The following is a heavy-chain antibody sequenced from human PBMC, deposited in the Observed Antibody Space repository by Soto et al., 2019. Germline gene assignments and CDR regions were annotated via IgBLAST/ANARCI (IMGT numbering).Heavy chain of an antibody. CDR3: ARDLWGYCGVDCYPLDV. J-gene: IGHJ6*02. V-gene: IGHV1-18*01. CDR1: GYTFTSYG. Sequence: GASVKVSCKASGYTFTSYGISWVRQAPGQGLEWMGWISAYNGNTNYAQKLQGRVTMTTDTSTSTAYMELRSLRSDDTAVYYCARDLWGYCGVDCYPLDVWGQGTTVTVS. D-gene: IGHD2-21*02. CDR2: ISAYNGNT.